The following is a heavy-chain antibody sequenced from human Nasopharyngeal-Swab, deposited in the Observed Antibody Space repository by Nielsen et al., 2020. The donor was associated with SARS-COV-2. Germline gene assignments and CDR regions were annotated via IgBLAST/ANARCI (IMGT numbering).Heavy chain of an antibody. Sequence: GGLLRSPFAAPGFPFEDYGIPWARQAPGKGLEWVSGISWNSGSIGYADSVKGRFTISRDNAKNSLYLQMNSLRAEDTALYYCATLTGDYYYYGMDVWGQGTTVTVSS. V-gene: IGHV3-9*01. D-gene: IGHD7-27*01. CDR3: ATLTGDYYYYGMDV. CDR1: GFPFEDYG. CDR2: ISWNSGSI. J-gene: IGHJ6*02.